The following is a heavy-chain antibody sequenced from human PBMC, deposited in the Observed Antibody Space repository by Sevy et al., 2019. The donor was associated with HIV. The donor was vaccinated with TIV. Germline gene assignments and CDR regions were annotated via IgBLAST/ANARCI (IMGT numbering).Heavy chain of an antibody. CDR3: ARSPPIVVVPGAPSWIDP. J-gene: IGHJ5*02. V-gene: IGHV4-34*01. CDR1: GGSFSGYY. Sequence: SETLSLTCAVHGGSFSGYYWNWIRQPPGKGLEWIGEINHSGSTNYNPSLKSRVTISVDTSKNQFSLKLSSVTAADTAVYYCARSPPIVVVPGAPSWIDPWGQGTLVTVSS. CDR2: INHSGST. D-gene: IGHD2-2*01.